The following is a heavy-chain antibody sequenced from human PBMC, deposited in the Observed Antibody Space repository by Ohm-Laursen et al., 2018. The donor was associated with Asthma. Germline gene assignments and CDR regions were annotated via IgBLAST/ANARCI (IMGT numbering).Heavy chain of an antibody. CDR2: IYYSGST. Sequence: SDTLSLTCTVSGASITSAPYYWNWIRQHPGKGLEWIGYIYYSGSTNYNPSLKSRVTISVDTSKNQFSLKLSSVTAADTAVYYCARVRRGIQLWTLGYWGQGTLVTVSS. CDR3: ARVRRGIQLWTLGY. CDR1: GASITSAPYY. V-gene: IGHV4-61*01. J-gene: IGHJ4*02. D-gene: IGHD5-18*01.